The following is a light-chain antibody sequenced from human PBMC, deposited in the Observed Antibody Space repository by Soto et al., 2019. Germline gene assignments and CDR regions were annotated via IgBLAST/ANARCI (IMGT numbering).Light chain of an antibody. V-gene: IGLV2-14*01. CDR1: SSDVGGYNF. J-gene: IGLJ3*02. CDR3: NSYTSSRTLV. Sequence: QSVLTKPAYVSGSPGQSITISCTGTSSDVGGYNFVSWYHQHPGKAPKLMIYEVSNRPSGVSNRFSGSKSGNTASLTISGLQSEDEDDYYCNSYTSSRTLVFGGGTKVTVL. CDR2: EVS.